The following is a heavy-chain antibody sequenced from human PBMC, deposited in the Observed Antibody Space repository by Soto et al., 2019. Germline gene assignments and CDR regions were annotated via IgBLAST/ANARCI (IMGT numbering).Heavy chain of an antibody. CDR3: SSQESTKVTTFEN. CDR2: IKSKTDGGTI. CDR1: GFPFNNAW. J-gene: IGHJ4*01. V-gene: IGHV3-15*01. Sequence: KTGGSLRLSCEASGFPFNNAWMSLIRQSPGKGLEWVGRIKSKTDGGTIDYAAPVKGRFTISRDDSKSTLYLQMNSLKNEDTAVYYCSSQESTKVTTFENWGHGTLVTVSS. D-gene: IGHD4-17*01.